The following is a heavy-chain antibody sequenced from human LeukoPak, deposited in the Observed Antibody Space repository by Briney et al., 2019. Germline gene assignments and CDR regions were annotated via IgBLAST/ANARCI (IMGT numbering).Heavy chain of an antibody. D-gene: IGHD1-1*01. CDR2: INPSGGRT. CDR1: GYTFNTYY. CDR3: ARNVGSGFDY. J-gene: IGHJ4*02. V-gene: IGHV1-46*02. Sequence: ASVKVSCTASGYTFNTYYIHWVRQAPGQGLEWMGFINPSGGRTSYAQKFQGRVTMTRDTSTSAVYMELSSLRSEDTAMYYCARNVGSGFDYWGQGTLVTVSS.